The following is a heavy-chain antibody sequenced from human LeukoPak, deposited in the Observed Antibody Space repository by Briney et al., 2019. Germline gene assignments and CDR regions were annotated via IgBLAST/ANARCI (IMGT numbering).Heavy chain of an antibody. CDR1: GGSFSGYY. CDR3: ARVVRGYRFYFDY. Sequence: SETLFLTCAVYGGSFSGYYWSWIRQPPGKGLEWIGYIYYSGSTNYNPSLKSRVTISVDTSKNQFSLKLSSVTAADTAVYYCARVVRGYRFYFDYWGQGTLVTVSS. D-gene: IGHD5-18*01. V-gene: IGHV4-59*01. J-gene: IGHJ4*02. CDR2: IYYSGST.